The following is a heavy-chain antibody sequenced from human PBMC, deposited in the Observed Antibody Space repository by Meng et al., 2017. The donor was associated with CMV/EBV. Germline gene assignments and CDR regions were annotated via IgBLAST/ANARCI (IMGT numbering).Heavy chain of an antibody. V-gene: IGHV4-4*07. J-gene: IGHJ4*02. CDR3: AREMPIAAAGCFDY. CDR2: IYTSGST. CDR1: GGSISSYY. D-gene: IGHD6-13*01. Sequence: QVQLQESGPGLVKPSETPSLTCTVSGGSISSYYWSWIRQPAGKGLEWIGRIYTSGSTNYNPSLKSRVTMSVDTSKNQFSLKLSSVTAADTAVYYCAREMPIAAAGCFDYWGQGTLVTVSS.